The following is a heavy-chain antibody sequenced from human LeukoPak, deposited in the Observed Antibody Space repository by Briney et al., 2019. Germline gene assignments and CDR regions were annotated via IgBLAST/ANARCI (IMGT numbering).Heavy chain of an antibody. CDR2: IYSGGST. D-gene: IGHD6-19*01. CDR3: ARERGGSSGWYLDY. Sequence: GGSLRLSCAASGFTVSSNYMSWVRQAPGKGLEWVSVIYSGGSTYYADSVKGRFTISRHNSKNTLYLQMNSLRAEDTAVYYCARERGGSSGWYLDYWGQGTLVTVSS. J-gene: IGHJ4*02. V-gene: IGHV3-53*04. CDR1: GFTVSSNY.